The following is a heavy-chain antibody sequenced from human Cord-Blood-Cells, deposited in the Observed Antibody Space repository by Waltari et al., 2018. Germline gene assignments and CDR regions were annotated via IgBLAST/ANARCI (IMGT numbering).Heavy chain of an antibody. D-gene: IGHD6-19*01. CDR3: ARGEVAGTNLRGEYFQH. CDR1: GYTFTSYA. J-gene: IGHJ1*01. CDR2: INAGNGNT. V-gene: IGHV1-3*01. Sequence: QVQLVQSGAEAKKPGASVKVSCKASGYTFTSYAMHWVRQAPGQRLEWMGWINAGNGNTKYSQKFQGRVTITRDTSASTAYMELSSLRSEDTAVYYCARGEVAGTNLRGEYFQHWGQGTLVTVSS.